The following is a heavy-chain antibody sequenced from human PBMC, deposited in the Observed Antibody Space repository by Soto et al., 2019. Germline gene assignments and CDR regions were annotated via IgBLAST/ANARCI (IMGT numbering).Heavy chain of an antibody. CDR3: AASCVGCGGFNYYCMDV. V-gene: IGHV4-31*03. D-gene: IGHD2-21*01. CDR1: GASISSGGYY. CDR2: IYYSGTT. Sequence: TLSLTCSVSGASISSGGYYWNWIRQHPGKGLEWIGYIYYSGTTYYNPSLKSRVTISVDTSKNQFSLKLSSVTAADTAVYYCAASCVGCGGFNYYCMDVWGQGTTDTVSS. J-gene: IGHJ6*02.